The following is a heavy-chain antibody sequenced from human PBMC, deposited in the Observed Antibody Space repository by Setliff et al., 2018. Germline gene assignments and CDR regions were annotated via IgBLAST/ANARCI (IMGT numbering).Heavy chain of an antibody. CDR3: ARTDDYYNFYAY. D-gene: IGHD3-3*01. V-gene: IGHV4-39*07. J-gene: IGHJ4*02. CDR1: GASISSSSYY. CDR2: IFYGGST. Sequence: SETLSLTCTVSGASISSSSYYWAWIRQPPGRGLELVGSIFYGGSTYYNPSLKSRVTISIDASKNQFSLKLDSVTAADTAVYYCARTDDYYNFYAYWGQGTLVTVSS.